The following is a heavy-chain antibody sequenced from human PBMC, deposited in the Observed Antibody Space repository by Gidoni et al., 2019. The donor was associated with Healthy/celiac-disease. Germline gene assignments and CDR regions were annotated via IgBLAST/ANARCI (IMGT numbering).Heavy chain of an antibody. V-gene: IGHV4-4*07. Sequence: QVQLQESGPGLVKTSETLSLPCTVSGVSISSYYWSWIRQPAGKGLEWIGRIYHSGSTNYNPSLKSRVTMSVDTSKNKFSLKLSSVTAADTAVYYCARSYDSSGYYYYYGMDVWGQGTTVTVSS. J-gene: IGHJ6*02. CDR2: IYHSGST. CDR3: ARSYDSSGYYYYYGMDV. D-gene: IGHD3-22*01. CDR1: GVSISSYY.